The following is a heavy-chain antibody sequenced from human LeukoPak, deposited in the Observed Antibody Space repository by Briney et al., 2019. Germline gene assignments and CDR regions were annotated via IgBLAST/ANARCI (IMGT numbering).Heavy chain of an antibody. J-gene: IGHJ4*02. CDR2: INPNSGGT. CDR3: ARDGGFGDLEIDY. V-gene: IGHV1-2*02. CDR1: GYSFTDYY. D-gene: IGHD3-10*01. Sequence: ASVKVSCKASGYSFTDYYIHWVRQAPGQGLEWMGWINPNSGGTNYAQKFQGGVIMTRDTSISTAYMELSRLTSDDTAVYYCARDGGFGDLEIDYWGQGTLVTVSS.